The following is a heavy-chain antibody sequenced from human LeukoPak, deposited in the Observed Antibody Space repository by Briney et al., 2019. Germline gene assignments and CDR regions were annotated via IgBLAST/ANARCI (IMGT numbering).Heavy chain of an antibody. CDR2: IYYSGST. CDR3: ARDSYGGDAFDI. J-gene: IGHJ3*02. D-gene: IGHD4/OR15-4a*01. Sequence: PSETLSLTCIVSGGSISSSSYYWGWIRQPPGKGLEWIGYIYYSGSTNYNPSLKSRVTISVDTSKNQFSLKLSSVTAADTAVYYCARDSYGGDAFDIWGQGTMVTVSS. CDR1: GGSISSSSYY. V-gene: IGHV4-61*01.